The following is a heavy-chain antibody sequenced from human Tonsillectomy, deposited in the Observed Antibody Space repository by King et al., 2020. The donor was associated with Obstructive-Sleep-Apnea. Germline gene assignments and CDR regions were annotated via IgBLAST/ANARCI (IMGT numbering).Heavy chain of an antibody. CDR1: GFTFSNYA. V-gene: IGHV3-23*04. Sequence: QLVESGGGLVQPGGSLRLSCAASGFTFSNYALSWVRQAPGKGLEWVSVIGGSGGDTRYADSVRGRFTISRDNSKNTLYLEMNSLRAEDTAVYYCAKDRYCSGGGCYTDAFDVWGQGTMVTVSS. D-gene: IGHD2-15*01. J-gene: IGHJ3*01. CDR3: AKDRYCSGGGCYTDAFDV. CDR2: IGGSGGDT.